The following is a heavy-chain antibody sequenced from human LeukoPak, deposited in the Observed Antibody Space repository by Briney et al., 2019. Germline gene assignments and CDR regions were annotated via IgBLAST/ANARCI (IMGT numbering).Heavy chain of an antibody. Sequence: RGSLRLSCAASGFTFSSYAMHWVRQAPGKGLEWVAVISYDGSNKYYADSVKGRFTISRDNSKNTLYLQMNSLRAEDTAVYYCARDTTIAAAVNWFDPWGQGTLVTVSS. CDR2: ISYDGSNK. J-gene: IGHJ5*02. D-gene: IGHD6-13*01. CDR1: GFTFSSYA. CDR3: ARDTTIAAAVNWFDP. V-gene: IGHV3-30*01.